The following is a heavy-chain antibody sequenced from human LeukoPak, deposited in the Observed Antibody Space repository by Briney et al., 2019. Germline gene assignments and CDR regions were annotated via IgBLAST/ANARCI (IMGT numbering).Heavy chain of an antibody. CDR2: INHSGST. CDR3: ARALGYCSSTSCRTLYYFDY. Sequence: SETLSLTCAVYGGSFSGYYWSWIRQPPGKGLEWIGEINHSGSTNYDPSLKSRVTISVDTSKNQFSLKLSSVTAADTAVYYCARALGYCSSTSCRTLYYFDYWGQGTLVTVSS. V-gene: IGHV4-34*01. CDR1: GGSFSGYY. J-gene: IGHJ4*02. D-gene: IGHD2-2*01.